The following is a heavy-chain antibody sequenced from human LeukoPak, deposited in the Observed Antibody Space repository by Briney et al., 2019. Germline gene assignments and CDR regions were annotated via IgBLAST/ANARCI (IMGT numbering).Heavy chain of an antibody. Sequence: GGSLRLSCAASGFTFNNYAMSWVRQAPGMGLEWLSYVSGSGGATYYAASVKGRFTISRDNSRNTVYLQMNSLRAEDTAVYYCAKDVTVVTPRDLFDYWGQGTLVTVSS. D-gene: IGHD4-23*01. J-gene: IGHJ4*02. CDR2: VSGSGGAT. V-gene: IGHV3-23*01. CDR3: AKDVTVVTPRDLFDY. CDR1: GFTFNNYA.